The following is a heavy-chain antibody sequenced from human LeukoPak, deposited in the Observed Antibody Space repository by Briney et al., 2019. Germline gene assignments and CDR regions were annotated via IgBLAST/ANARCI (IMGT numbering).Heavy chain of an antibody. J-gene: IGHJ4*02. D-gene: IGHD6-13*01. CDR2: IRYDVSNK. CDR1: GFTFSSYG. V-gene: IGHV3-30*02. CDR3: ARGGVAAAVSY. Sequence: GGSLRLSCAASGFTFSSYGMHWVRQAPGKGPEWVAFIRYDVSNKYYADSVNGRFTISRDNSKNTLYLQMNSLRAEDTAVYYCARGGVAAAVSYWGQGTLVTVSS.